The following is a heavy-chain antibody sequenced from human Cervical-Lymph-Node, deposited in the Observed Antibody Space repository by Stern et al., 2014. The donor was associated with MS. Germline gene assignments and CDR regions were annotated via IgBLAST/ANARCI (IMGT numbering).Heavy chain of an antibody. V-gene: IGHV2-70*01. CDR1: GFSLSTSGMC. J-gene: IGHJ3*02. D-gene: IGHD6-19*01. CDR2: IDWDDDK. Sequence: QVTLKESGPALVKPTQTLTLTCTFSGFSLSTSGMCVGWIRQPPGKALEXLALIDWDDDKYYSTSLKTRLTISKDTSKNQVVLTMTNMDPVDTATYYCARVAIAVAGGDAFDIWGQGTMVTVSS. CDR3: ARVAIAVAGGDAFDI.